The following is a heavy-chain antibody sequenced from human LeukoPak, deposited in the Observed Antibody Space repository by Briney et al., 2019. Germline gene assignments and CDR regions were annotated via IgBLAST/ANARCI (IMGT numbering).Heavy chain of an antibody. D-gene: IGHD6-19*01. Sequence: PSETLALTCTVSGGSISSYYWSWLRQPPGKGLEWIGYLYYSGSTNYNPSLKSRVTISVDTSKNQFSLKLSSVTAADTAVYYCARSSGWYYFDYWGQGTLVTVSS. CDR3: ARSSGWYYFDY. V-gene: IGHV4-59*01. J-gene: IGHJ4*02. CDR1: GGSISSYY. CDR2: LYYSGST.